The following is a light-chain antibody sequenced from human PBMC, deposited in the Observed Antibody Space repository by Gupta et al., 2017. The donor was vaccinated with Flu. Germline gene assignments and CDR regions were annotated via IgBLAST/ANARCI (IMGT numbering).Light chain of an antibody. CDR1: QGREYSDSNIY. V-gene: IGKV2-30*01. Sequence: ATLVPPGDRSCRSSQGREYSDSNIYWNWYQQRPGHTPRRLIYTSSDRDTRAPDRFSGSGSGTDFTLKISGVEAEDVGVYYRRHGRHWPATFGQGTKLEIK. J-gene: IGKJ2*01. CDR2: TSS. CDR3: RHGRHWPAT.